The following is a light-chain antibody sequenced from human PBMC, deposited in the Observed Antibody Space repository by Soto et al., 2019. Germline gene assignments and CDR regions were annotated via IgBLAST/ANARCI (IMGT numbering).Light chain of an antibody. CDR2: DVS. V-gene: IGLV2-14*03. CDR1: SSDVGGYNY. Sequence: VLTQPASVSGSPGQSITISCTGTSSDVGGYNYVSWYQHHPGKAPKLMIYDVSNRPSGVSNRFSGSKSDNTASLTISGLQPEDEADYYCSSYTTSDTRQIVFGTGTKVTVL. J-gene: IGLJ1*01. CDR3: SSYTTSDTRQIV.